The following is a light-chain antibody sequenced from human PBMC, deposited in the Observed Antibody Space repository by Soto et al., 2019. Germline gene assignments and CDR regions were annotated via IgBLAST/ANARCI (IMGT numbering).Light chain of an antibody. J-gene: IGKJ1*01. CDR1: QSVSSNY. V-gene: IGKV3-20*01. CDR3: QQYDTSPRT. Sequence: EIVLTQSPGTLSLSPGERATLSCRASQSVSSNYLAWYQQKRGLAPRLLIYGASSRATGIPTRFSGSGSGTAFTLTISRLEPEDFAVYYCQQYDTSPRTFGQGTKVEI. CDR2: GAS.